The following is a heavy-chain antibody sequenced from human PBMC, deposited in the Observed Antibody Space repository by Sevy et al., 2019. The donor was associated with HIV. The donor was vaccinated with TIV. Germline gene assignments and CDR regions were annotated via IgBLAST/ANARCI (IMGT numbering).Heavy chain of an antibody. D-gene: IGHD7-27*01. CDR2: INPNTGDT. Sequence: ASVKVSCKASGYTFIGYYIHWVQQAPGQGLEWMGWINPNTGDTNYAQKFQGRVTMTRDTSISTAYMELNSLTSDDTAVYYCARGSSNWGYNWFDPWGQGTLVTVSS. V-gene: IGHV1-2*02. CDR1: GYTFIGYY. J-gene: IGHJ5*02. CDR3: ARGSSNWGYNWFDP.